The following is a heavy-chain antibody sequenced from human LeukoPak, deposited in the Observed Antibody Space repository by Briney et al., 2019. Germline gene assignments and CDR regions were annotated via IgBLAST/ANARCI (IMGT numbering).Heavy chain of an antibody. CDR1: GGSFSGYY. D-gene: IGHD6-19*01. CDR3: ARGLMRRRIAVAES. J-gene: IGHJ5*02. CDR2: INHSGST. Sequence: SETLSLTCAVYGGSFSGYYWSWIRQPPGKGLEWIGEINHSGSTNYNPSLKSRVTISVDTSKNQFSLKLSSVTAADTAVYYCARGLMRRRIAVAESWGQGTLVTVSS. V-gene: IGHV4-34*01.